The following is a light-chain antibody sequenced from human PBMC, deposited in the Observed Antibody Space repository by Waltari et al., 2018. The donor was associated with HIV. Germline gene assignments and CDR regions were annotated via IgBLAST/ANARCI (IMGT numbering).Light chain of an antibody. CDR3: ATWDDSLNGYV. Sequence: QSVLTQPPSASGTPGQRVTISCSGSSANIGSRTVSWYQQLPGTAPKLLIYSNNQRPSGVPVRFSGSKSGTSAALVISGLQSEDEADYYCATWDDSLNGYVLGAGTRVTVL. V-gene: IGLV1-44*01. CDR2: SNN. CDR1: SANIGSRT. J-gene: IGLJ1*01.